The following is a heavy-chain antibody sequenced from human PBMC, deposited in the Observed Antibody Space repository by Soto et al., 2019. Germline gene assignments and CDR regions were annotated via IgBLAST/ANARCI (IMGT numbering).Heavy chain of an antibody. Sequence: PXEXLKNSYKGSGAXFPSYLIGWVSQMTGKGLEWIGISYPGYSDTRYSPSFQGQVTISADNSISTAYLQWSSLKASDTAIYYCARPNTIFGVVSGGRDAFDIWGQGKMVTVS. CDR2: SYPGYSDT. CDR1: GAXFPSYL. CDR3: ARPNTIFGVVSGGRDAFDI. D-gene: IGHD3-3*01. V-gene: IGHV5-51*01. J-gene: IGHJ3*02.